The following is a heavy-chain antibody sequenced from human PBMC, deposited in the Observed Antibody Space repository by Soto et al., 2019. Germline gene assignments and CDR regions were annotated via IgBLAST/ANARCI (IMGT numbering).Heavy chain of an antibody. D-gene: IGHD3-10*01. CDR3: LQFRGRAYPYYYMDV. J-gene: IGHJ6*03. V-gene: IGHV3-23*01. CDR1: GFTFSTYG. Sequence: DVQLLESGGGLVQWGGSLRLSCVTSGFTFSTYGMTWVRQAPGKGLEWVSYGGSGGSRYYAESVKGRFTISRDNSKNTLSLEMNSLRVEDTATYYCLQFRGRAYPYYYMDVWGKGRTVTVSS. CDR2: GGSGGSR.